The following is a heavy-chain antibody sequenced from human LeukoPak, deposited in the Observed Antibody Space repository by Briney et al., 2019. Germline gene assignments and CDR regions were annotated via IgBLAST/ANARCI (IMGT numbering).Heavy chain of an antibody. CDR3: ARDGSYYYDSSGYWPYYMDV. D-gene: IGHD3-22*01. J-gene: IGHJ6*03. Sequence: PGRSLRLSCPASGSTFSLYSMNWVRQAPGKGLEWVSYISSIGTNIYYADSVKGRFTISTDSTQNSLYMQMNSLRATDTSVYYCARDGSYYYDSSGYWPYYMDVWGKGTTVTVSS. CDR2: ISSIGTNI. V-gene: IGHV3-48*01. CDR1: GSTFSLYS.